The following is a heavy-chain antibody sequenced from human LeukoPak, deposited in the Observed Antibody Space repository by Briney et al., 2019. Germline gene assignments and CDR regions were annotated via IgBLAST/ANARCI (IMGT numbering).Heavy chain of an antibody. CDR3: AKAGVRYYDSSGLHAFDI. V-gene: IGHV4-39*01. Sequence: PSETLSLTCTVSGGSISSTSYFWGWIRHPPGKGLEWIGTIYYSGSTYYNPSLKSRVTMSVDTSRNQFSLKLSSVNAADTAVYYCAKAGVRYYDSSGLHAFDIWGQGTMVTVSS. J-gene: IGHJ3*02. CDR2: IYYSGST. CDR1: GGSISSTSYF. D-gene: IGHD3-22*01.